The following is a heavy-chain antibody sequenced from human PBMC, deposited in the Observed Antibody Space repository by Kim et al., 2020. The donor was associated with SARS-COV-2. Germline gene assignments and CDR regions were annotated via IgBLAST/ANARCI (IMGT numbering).Heavy chain of an antibody. D-gene: IGHD3-9*01. J-gene: IGHJ4*02. CDR3: AREGYYDILTGYYPLGY. CDR1: GFTFSSYW. CDR2: IKQDGSEK. V-gene: IGHV3-7*01. Sequence: GGSLRLSCAASGFTFSSYWMSWVRQAPGKGLEGVANIKQDGSEKYCVDSVKGRFTISRDNAKNSLYLQMNSLRAEDTAVYYCAREGYYDILTGYYPLGYWGQETLVTVST.